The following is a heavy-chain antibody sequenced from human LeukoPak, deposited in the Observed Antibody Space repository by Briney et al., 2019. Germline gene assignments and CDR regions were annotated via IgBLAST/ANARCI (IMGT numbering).Heavy chain of an antibody. V-gene: IGHV1-69*13. J-gene: IGHJ5*02. CDR1: GGTFSSYA. CDR2: IIPIFGTA. CDR3: ARLGTQQLVRLRHNWFDP. Sequence: SVKVSCKASGGTFSSYAISWVRQAPGQGLEWMGGIIPIFGTANYAQKFQGRVTITADESTSTAYMELSSLRSGDTAVYYCARLGTQQLVRLRHNWFDPWGQGTLVTVSS. D-gene: IGHD6-13*01.